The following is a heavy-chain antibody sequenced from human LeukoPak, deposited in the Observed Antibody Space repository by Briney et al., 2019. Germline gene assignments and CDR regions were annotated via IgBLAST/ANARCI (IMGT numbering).Heavy chain of an antibody. Sequence: SETLSLTCTVSDGSISGNYWSWIRQPPGKGLEWIGYIYSSGGTNYSPSLKSRVTISVDMSKNQFPLKLNSVTAADTAVYYCSRESGPFCPFGHWGQGTLVAVTS. CDR2: IYSSGGT. CDR1: DGSISGNY. D-gene: IGHD1-26*01. V-gene: IGHV4-59*01. J-gene: IGHJ4*02. CDR3: SRESGPFCPFGH.